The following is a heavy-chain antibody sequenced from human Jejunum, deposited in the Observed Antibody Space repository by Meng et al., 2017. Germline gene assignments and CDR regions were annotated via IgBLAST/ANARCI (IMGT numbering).Heavy chain of an antibody. D-gene: IGHD3-3*02. CDR3: GRERTGFYILH. CDR1: GFTFSSYA. V-gene: IGHV3-30*01. CDR2: ISYDGSQK. Sequence: GGSLRLSCAASGFTFSSYAMHWVRQAPGKGLEWVALISYDGSQKFYADSVKGRFTITRDDSKSTLFLQMDSLTADDTAVYYCGRERTGFYILHWGQGTLVTVSS. J-gene: IGHJ4*02.